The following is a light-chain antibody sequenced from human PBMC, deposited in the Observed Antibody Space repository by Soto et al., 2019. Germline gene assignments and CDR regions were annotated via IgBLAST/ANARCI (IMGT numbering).Light chain of an antibody. CDR3: QTWGTGILVV. Sequence: QLVLTQSPSVSASLGASVKLTCTLSSGHSSYAIAWHQQQPEKGPRFLMKLNSDGGHIKGDEIPDRFSASSSGAERYLTISSLQSEDEADYYCQTWGTGILVVFGGGTKVTVL. J-gene: IGLJ2*01. V-gene: IGLV4-69*01. CDR1: SGHSSYA. CDR2: LNSDGGH.